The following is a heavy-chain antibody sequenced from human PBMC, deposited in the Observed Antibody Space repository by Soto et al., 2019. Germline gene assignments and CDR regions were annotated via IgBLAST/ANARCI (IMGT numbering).Heavy chain of an antibody. J-gene: IGHJ6*02. CDR3: APSLPPWGGMDV. CDR2: IYWDDDK. D-gene: IGHD7-27*01. Sequence: QITLKESGPTLVKPTQTLTLTCTFSGFSLSTSGVGVGWIRQPPGKALEWLALIYWDDDKRYSPSLKSRLTITQDTAKNQLVLTITNVDPVDTATYYCAPSLPPWGGMDVWGPGTTVTVSS. CDR1: GFSLSTSGVG. V-gene: IGHV2-5*02.